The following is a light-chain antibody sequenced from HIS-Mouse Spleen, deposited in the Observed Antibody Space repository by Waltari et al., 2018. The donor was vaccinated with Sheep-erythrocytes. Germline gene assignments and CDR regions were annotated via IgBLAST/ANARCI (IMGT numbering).Light chain of an antibody. J-gene: IGLJ1*01. CDR1: SSDVGGYNY. CDR2: DVS. CDR3: CSYAGSYNHV. Sequence: QSALTQPRSVSGSPGQSVTISCTGISSDVGGYNYVSWYQQHPGKAPKLMIYDVSKRPSGVPDRFSASKSGNTASLTISGLQAEDEADYYCCSYAGSYNHVFATGTKVTVL. V-gene: IGLV2-11*01.